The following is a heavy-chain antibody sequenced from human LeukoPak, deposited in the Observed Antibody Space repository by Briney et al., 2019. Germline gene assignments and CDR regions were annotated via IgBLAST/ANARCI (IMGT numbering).Heavy chain of an antibody. CDR3: ARDPSNSGYDYLYYFDY. J-gene: IGHJ4*02. V-gene: IGHV1-2*02. CDR1: GYTFTGYY. CDR2: INPDNGGT. Sequence: RASVKVSCKASGYTFTGYYMHWVRQAPGQGLEWMGWINPDNGGTNYAQKFQGRVTMTRDMSISTAYMELSRLRSDDTAVYYCARDPSNSGYDYLYYFDYWGQGTLVTVSS. D-gene: IGHD5-12*01.